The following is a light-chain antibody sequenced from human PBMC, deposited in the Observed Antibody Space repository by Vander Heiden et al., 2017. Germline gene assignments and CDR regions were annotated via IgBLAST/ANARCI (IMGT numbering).Light chain of an antibody. Sequence: QSVLTQPPSVSAAPGPQVTISCSGRSSNIGNNYVSLYHQPTATAPNLLIYYNNKRRSGIPDRFSGSKSGTSATVGITGLQTGDEADYYCETGDSSMSYGVFGGGTKLTVL. CDR2: YNN. J-gene: IGLJ2*01. V-gene: IGLV1-51*01. CDR3: ETGDSSMSYGV. CDR1: SSNIGNNY.